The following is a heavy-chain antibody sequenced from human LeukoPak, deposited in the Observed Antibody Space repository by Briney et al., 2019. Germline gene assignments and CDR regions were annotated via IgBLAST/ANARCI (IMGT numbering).Heavy chain of an antibody. CDR1: GFTFSEYY. V-gene: IGHV3-11*01. Sequence: AGSLRLSCAASGFTFSEYYITWIRQAPGKGLEWVSHISSSGRLMQYADSVRGRFTITRDNAQNFMSLQMNNLKPEDTAVYYCARDTNNGLDVWGRGTTVTVS. J-gene: IGHJ6*02. D-gene: IGHD1-14*01. CDR3: ARDTNNGLDV. CDR2: ISSSGRLM.